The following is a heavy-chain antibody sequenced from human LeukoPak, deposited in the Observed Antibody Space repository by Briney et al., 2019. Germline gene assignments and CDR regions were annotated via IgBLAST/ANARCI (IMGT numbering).Heavy chain of an antibody. J-gene: IGHJ4*02. D-gene: IGHD6-13*01. CDR2: INPNSGGT. CDR1: GYTFTDDY. V-gene: IGHV1-2*02. CDR3: ARVSSSWESLDY. Sequence: ASLKVSCKASGYTFTDDYMHWVRQAPGQGLEWMGWINPNSGGTNYAQKFQGRVTMTRDTSISTAYMELSRLRSDDTAVYYCARVSSSWESLDYWGQGTLVTVSS.